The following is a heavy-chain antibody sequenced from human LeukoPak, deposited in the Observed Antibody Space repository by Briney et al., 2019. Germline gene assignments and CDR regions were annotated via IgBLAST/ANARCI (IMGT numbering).Heavy chain of an antibody. CDR1: GYTFTGYY. J-gene: IGHJ6*02. CDR2: INPNSGGT. V-gene: IGHV1-2*02. CDR3: ARDGSGYDILTGYQDV. Sequence: ASVKVSCKASGYTFTGYYMHWVRQAPGQGLEWMGWINPNSGGTSYAQKFQGRVTMTRDTSTSTVYMELSSLRSEDTAVYYCARDGSGYDILTGYQDVWGQGTTVTVSS. D-gene: IGHD3-9*01.